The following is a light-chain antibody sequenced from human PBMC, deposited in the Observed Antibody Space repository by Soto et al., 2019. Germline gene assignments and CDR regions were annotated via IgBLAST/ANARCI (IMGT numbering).Light chain of an antibody. J-gene: IGLJ1*01. V-gene: IGLV2-8*01. CDR2: EVS. CDR3: SSYAGSNNFYG. Sequence: QSVLTPPPSASGSPGQSVTISCTGTSSDDGGYNYVSWYQQHPGKAPKLMISEVSKRPSGLPDRFSGSKSGNTASLIVSGLQAEDEADYYCSSYAGSNNFYGFGTGTKV. CDR1: SSDDGGYNY.